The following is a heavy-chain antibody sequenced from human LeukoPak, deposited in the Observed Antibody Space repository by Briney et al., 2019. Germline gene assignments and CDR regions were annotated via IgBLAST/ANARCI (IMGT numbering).Heavy chain of an antibody. CDR2: MNPNSGNT. V-gene: IGHV1-8*01. CDR1: GYAFTSYD. D-gene: IGHD2-2*01. Sequence: ASVKVSCKASGYAFTSYDINWVRQATGQGLEWMGWMNPNSGNTGYAQKFQGRVTMTRNTSISTAYMELSSLRSEDTAVYYCARARRGHKLVVPAFWFDPWGQGTLVTVSS. J-gene: IGHJ5*02. CDR3: ARARRGHKLVVPAFWFDP.